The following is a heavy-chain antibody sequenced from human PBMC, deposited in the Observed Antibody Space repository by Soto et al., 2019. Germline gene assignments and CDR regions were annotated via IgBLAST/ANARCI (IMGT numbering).Heavy chain of an antibody. CDR1: GGSIISYY. CDR2: IHHSGST. Sequence: QVQLQESGPGLVKPSETLSLTCTVSGGSIISYYWNWVRQSPGKGLEWIGYIHHSGSTNYNPSLTTRVTMSITTSKNQFSLRLTSVTSADTAVYYCARVEYTRVWYPFDYWGQGILVTVST. J-gene: IGHJ4*02. D-gene: IGHD6-19*01. CDR3: ARVEYTRVWYPFDY. V-gene: IGHV4-59*01.